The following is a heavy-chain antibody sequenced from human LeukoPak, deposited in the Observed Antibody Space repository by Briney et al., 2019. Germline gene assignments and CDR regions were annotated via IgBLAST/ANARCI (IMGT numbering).Heavy chain of an antibody. V-gene: IGHV1-2*02. CDR1: GYTFTGYY. J-gene: IGHJ4*02. D-gene: IGHD2-2*01. Sequence: ASVKVSCKASGYTFTGYYMHWVRQAPGQGLEWMGWINPNSGGTNYAQKFQGRVTMTRDTSISTAYMELSRLRSDDTAVYYCASIVVVPADMKVATIPLDYWGQGTLVTVSS. CDR2: INPNSGGT. CDR3: ASIVVVPADMKVATIPLDY.